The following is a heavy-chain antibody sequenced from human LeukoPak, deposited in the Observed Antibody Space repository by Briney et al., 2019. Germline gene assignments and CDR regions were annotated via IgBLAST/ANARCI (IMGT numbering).Heavy chain of an antibody. CDR3: ARGYCSGGSCFNYGMDV. Sequence: ASVKVSCKASGGTFSSYAISWVRQAPGQGLEWMGRINPNSGGTNYAQKFQGRVTMTRDTSISTAYMELSRLRSDDTAVYYCARGYCSGGSCFNYGMDVWGQGTTVTVSS. D-gene: IGHD2-15*01. V-gene: IGHV1-2*06. J-gene: IGHJ6*02. CDR1: GGTFSSYA. CDR2: INPNSGGT.